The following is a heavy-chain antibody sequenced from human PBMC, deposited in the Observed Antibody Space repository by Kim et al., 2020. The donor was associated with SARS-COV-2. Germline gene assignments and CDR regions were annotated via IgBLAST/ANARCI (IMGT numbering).Heavy chain of an antibody. D-gene: IGHD6-13*01. CDR1: GGTFSSYA. CDR2: IIPIFGTA. Sequence: SVKVSCKASGGTFSSYAISWVRQAPGQGLEWMGGIIPIFGTANYAQKFQGRVTITADESTSTAYMELSSLRSEDTAVYYCARVTLYSSSPRLGDYGMDVWGQGTTVTVSS. V-gene: IGHV1-69*13. J-gene: IGHJ6*02. CDR3: ARVTLYSSSPRLGDYGMDV.